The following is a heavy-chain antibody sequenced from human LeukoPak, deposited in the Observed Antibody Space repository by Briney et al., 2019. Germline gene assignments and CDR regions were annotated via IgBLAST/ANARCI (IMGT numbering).Heavy chain of an antibody. Sequence: SETLSLTYTVSGGSINSSGNYWGWIRQPPGKGLECVGSVYDSENTYYNPSLKSRVTISVDTSKNQFSLKLRSVTAADTAVYYCARFDDYDAFDIWGQGTMVTVSS. CDR2: VYDSENT. V-gene: IGHV4-39*01. CDR1: GGSINSSGNY. D-gene: IGHD4-11*01. J-gene: IGHJ3*02. CDR3: ARFDDYDAFDI.